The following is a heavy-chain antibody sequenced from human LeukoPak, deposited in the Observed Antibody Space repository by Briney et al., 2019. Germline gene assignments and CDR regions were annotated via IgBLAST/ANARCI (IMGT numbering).Heavy chain of an antibody. CDR3: ERAQLGNPTDC. J-gene: IGHJ4*02. V-gene: IGHV3-74*01. D-gene: IGHD1-26*01. Sequence: PGGSLRLSCAASGFTLTTYAMYWVRQAPGKGLVWVSRLTADGSSTIYADSVMGRFTVSRDIAKNTLHLEMNSLRAEETAVYYCERAQLGNPTDCWGQGTLVTVSS. CDR1: GFTLTTYA. CDR2: LTADGSST.